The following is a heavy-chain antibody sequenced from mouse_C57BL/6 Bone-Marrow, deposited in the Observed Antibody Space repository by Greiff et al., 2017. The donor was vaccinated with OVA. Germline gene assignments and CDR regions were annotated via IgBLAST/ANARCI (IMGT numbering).Heavy chain of an antibody. CDR3: ARGRDGYYHWYFDV. Sequence: VKLVESGAELARPGASVKLSCKASGYTFTSYGISWVKQRTGQGLEWIGEIYPRSGNTYYNEKFKGKATLTVDKSSSTAYMELRSLTSEDSAVYFCARGRDGYYHWYFDVWGTGTTVTVSS. D-gene: IGHD2-3*01. V-gene: IGHV1-81*01. CDR2: IYPRSGNT. CDR1: GYTFTSYG. J-gene: IGHJ1*03.